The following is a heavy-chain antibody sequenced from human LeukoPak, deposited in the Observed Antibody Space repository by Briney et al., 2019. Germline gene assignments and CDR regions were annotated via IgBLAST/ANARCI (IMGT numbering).Heavy chain of an antibody. CDR2: IISRGSYI. J-gene: IGHJ4*02. CDR1: GFTFSTYS. CDR3: ASTLGYCSGGSCYYLGFDY. V-gene: IGHV3-21*01. D-gene: IGHD2-15*01. Sequence: GGSLRLSCAASGFTFSTYSMNWVRQAPGKGLEWVSSIISRGSYIYYADSVKGRFTISRDNAENSLYLHMNSLRAEDTAVYYCASTLGYCSGGSCYYLGFDYWGQGALVTVSS.